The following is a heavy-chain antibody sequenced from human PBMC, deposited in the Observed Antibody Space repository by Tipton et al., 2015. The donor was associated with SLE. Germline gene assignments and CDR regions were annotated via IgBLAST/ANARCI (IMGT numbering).Heavy chain of an antibody. D-gene: IGHD2-2*01. J-gene: IGHJ4*02. CDR1: GYSFRNHW. V-gene: IGHV5-51*03. CDR3: ATSPYCASTSCFDPMGKFDC. Sequence: EQLVQSGAEVKKPGESLKISCKGSGYSFRNHWIGWVRQRPGKGLEWRGFIYPGDADTRYSPSFEGQVTISADKSIRTAFLQWSNLKASDTAIYYCATSPYCASTSCFDPMGKFDCWAQGTLVTVSS. CDR2: IYPGDADT.